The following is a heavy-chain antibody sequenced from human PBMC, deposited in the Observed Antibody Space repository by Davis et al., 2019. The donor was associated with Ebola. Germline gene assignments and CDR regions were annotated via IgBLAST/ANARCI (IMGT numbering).Heavy chain of an antibody. CDR2: ISGSGGST. J-gene: IGHJ3*02. D-gene: IGHD3-3*01. V-gene: IGHV3-23*01. CDR1: GFTFSSYA. Sequence: GESLKLSCAASGFTFSSYAVSWVRQAPGKGLEWVSAISGSGGSTYYADSVKGRFTISRDNSKNTLYLQMNSLRAEDTAIYYCAKDKNYDFWSGYPHDAFDIWGQGTMVTVSS. CDR3: AKDKNYDFWSGYPHDAFDI.